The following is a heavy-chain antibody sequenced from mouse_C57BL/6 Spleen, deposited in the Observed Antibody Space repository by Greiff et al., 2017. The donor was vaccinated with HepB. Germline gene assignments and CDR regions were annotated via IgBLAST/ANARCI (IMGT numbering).Heavy chain of an antibody. CDR2: IDPSDSYT. V-gene: IGHV1-50*01. J-gene: IGHJ2*01. CDR3: AQGVGY. Sequence: LQQPGAELVKPGASVKLSCKASGYTFTSYWMQWVKQRPGQGLEWIGEIDPSDSYTNYNQKFKGKATLTVDTSSSTAYMQLSSLTSEDSAVYYCAQGVGYWGQGTTLTVSS. D-gene: IGHD1-1*01. CDR1: GYTFTSYW.